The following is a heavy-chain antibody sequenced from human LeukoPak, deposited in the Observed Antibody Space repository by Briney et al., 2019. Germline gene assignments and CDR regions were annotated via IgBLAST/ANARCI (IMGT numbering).Heavy chain of an antibody. CDR3: ARGFRYFDWLAPFDY. CDR2: IIPIFGTA. V-gene: IGHV1-69*05. Sequence: PVKVSCKASGGTFSSYAISWVRQAPGQGLEWMGGIIPIFGTANYAQKFQGRVTITTDESTSTAYMELSSLRSEDTAVYYCARGFRYFDWLAPFDYWGQGTLVTVSS. J-gene: IGHJ4*02. CDR1: GGTFSSYA. D-gene: IGHD3-9*01.